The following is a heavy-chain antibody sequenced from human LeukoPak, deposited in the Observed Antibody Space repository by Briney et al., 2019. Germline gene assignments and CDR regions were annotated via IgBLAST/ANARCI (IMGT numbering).Heavy chain of an antibody. D-gene: IGHD2-21*01. CDR1: EFTFSSYG. CDR3: AKSQQATTFVVGYMDV. Sequence: GGSLRLSCASSEFTFSSYGMHWVRQAPGKGLEWVAVIWYDGSNKYYADSVKGRFTISRDNSKNTLYLQMNSLRAEDTAVYYCAKSQQATTFVVGYMDVWGKGTTVTVSS. J-gene: IGHJ6*03. CDR2: IWYDGSNK. V-gene: IGHV3-33*06.